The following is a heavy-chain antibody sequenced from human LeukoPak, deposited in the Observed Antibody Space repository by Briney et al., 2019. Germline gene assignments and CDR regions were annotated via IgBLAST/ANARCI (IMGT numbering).Heavy chain of an antibody. D-gene: IGHD2-8*01. Sequence: GGSLRLSCAASGFTFSSYGMHWVRQAPGKGLEWVAVIWYDGSNKYYADSVKGRFTISGDNSKNTLYLQMNSLRAEDTAVYYCARDLSGYCTNGVCSPENLGQGTLVTVSS. CDR3: ARDLSGYCTNGVCSPEN. CDR1: GFTFSSYG. V-gene: IGHV3-33*01. CDR2: IWYDGSNK. J-gene: IGHJ4*02.